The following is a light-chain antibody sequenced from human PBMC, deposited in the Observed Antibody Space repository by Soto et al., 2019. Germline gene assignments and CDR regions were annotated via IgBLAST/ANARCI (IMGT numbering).Light chain of an antibody. CDR1: ESIADW. V-gene: IGKV1-5*03. J-gene: IGKJ1*01. Sequence: DIQMTQSPSTLSASVGDRVTITCRASESIADWLAWYQQKPGKAPKLLIYKASSLESGVPSRFSGSGSETEFTLTISSLQPDDFATYYCQQYQSYSTFDQGTKVEIK. CDR2: KAS. CDR3: QQYQSYST.